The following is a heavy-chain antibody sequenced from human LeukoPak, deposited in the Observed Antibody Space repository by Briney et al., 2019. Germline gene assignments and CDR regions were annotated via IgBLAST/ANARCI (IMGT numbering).Heavy chain of an antibody. Sequence: SVKVSCKASGGTFSSYAISWVRQAPGQGLEWMGRIIPILGIANYAQKFQGRVTMTRDTSISTAYMELSRLRSDDTAVYYCASKHYDSSGYYYEDDYWGQGTLVTVSS. CDR3: ASKHYDSSGYYYEDDY. CDR1: GGTFSSYA. D-gene: IGHD3-22*01. CDR2: IIPILGIA. V-gene: IGHV1-69*04. J-gene: IGHJ4*02.